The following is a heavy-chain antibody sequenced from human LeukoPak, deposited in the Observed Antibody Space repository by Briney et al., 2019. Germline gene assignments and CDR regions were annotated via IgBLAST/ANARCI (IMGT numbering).Heavy chain of an antibody. CDR3: AKDGGLWVSAHWGDS. V-gene: IGHV3-23*01. D-gene: IGHD7-27*01. Sequence: GGSLRLSCTASGFTFSSYTMTWVRQAPGKGLKWVSTITTGDGNTYYADSVKGRFTVARDDSKNTLYLQMNSLRAEDTAVYYCAKDGGLWVSAHWGDSWGRGTLVTVSS. J-gene: IGHJ4*02. CDR1: GFTFSSYT. CDR2: ITTGDGNT.